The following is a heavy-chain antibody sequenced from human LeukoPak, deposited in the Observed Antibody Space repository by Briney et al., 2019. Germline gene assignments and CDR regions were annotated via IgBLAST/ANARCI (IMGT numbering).Heavy chain of an antibody. CDR2: MDPVSGGT. CDR1: GYTFTAYY. Sequence: ASVKVSCMASGYTFTAYYIHWVRQAPGQGLEWMGWMDPVSGGTNYAQRFQGRVTMTRDSSISTAYMQLSSLRSDDTADTAVYYCARGVGSSWLDPWGQGTLVTVSS. J-gene: IGHJ5*02. V-gene: IGHV1-2*02. D-gene: IGHD2-15*01. CDR3: ARGVGSSWLDP.